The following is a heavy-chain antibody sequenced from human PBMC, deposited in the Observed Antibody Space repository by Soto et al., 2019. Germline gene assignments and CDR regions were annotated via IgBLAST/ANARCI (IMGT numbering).Heavy chain of an antibody. CDR3: ATERTGTTSMDV. V-gene: IGHV1-8*01. J-gene: IGHJ6*02. Sequence: QVQLVQYGAEVKKPGASVKVSCKASGYTFTSYDINWVRQATGQGLERMGWMNPNSGNTGYAQKFRGRVTMTRNTSISTAYMELSSLRSEDTAVYYCATERTGTTSMDVWGQGTTVTVSS. CDR2: MNPNSGNT. D-gene: IGHD1-1*01. CDR1: GYTFTSYD.